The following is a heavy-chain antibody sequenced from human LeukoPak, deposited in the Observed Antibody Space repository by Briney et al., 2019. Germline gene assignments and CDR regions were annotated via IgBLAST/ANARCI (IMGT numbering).Heavy chain of an antibody. CDR3: ARVFARSGEVSGSYYYY. J-gene: IGHJ4*02. Sequence: VASVKVSCKASGGTFSSYAINWVRQAPGQGLEWMGGIIPIFGTANYAQKFQGRGTITTDESTSTAYMELSSLRSEDTAVYYCARVFARSGEVSGSYYYYWGQGTLVTVSS. CDR1: GGTFSSYA. CDR2: IIPIFGTA. D-gene: IGHD1-26*01. V-gene: IGHV1-69*05.